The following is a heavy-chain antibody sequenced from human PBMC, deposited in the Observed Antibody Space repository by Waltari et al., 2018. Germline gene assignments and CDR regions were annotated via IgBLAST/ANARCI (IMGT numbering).Heavy chain of an antibody. V-gene: IGHV3-48*02. CDR3: ARDYYDSSGYYPDY. CDR2: ISSSSSTI. CDR1: GFTFSSYS. D-gene: IGHD3-22*01. J-gene: IGHJ4*02. Sequence: EVQLVASGGGLVQPGGSLRLSRAASGFTFSSYSLNWVRQAPGKGLELVSYISSSSSTIYYADSVKGRFTISRDNAKNSLYLQMNSLRDEDTAVYYCARDYYDSSGYYPDYWGQGTLVTVSS.